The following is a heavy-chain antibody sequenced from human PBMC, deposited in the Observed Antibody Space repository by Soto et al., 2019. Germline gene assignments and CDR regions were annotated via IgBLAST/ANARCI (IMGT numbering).Heavy chain of an antibody. CDR1: GYTFTGYY. CDR2: INPNSGGT. Sequence: ASVKVSCKASGYTFTGYYMHWVRQAKEQGLEWMGWINPNSGGTNYAQKFQGWVTMTRDTSISTAYMELSRLRSDDTAVYYCAVSTTGTGRFYYYYGMDVWGQGTTVTVSS. V-gene: IGHV1-2*04. D-gene: IGHD1-1*01. CDR3: AVSTTGTGRFYYYYGMDV. J-gene: IGHJ6*02.